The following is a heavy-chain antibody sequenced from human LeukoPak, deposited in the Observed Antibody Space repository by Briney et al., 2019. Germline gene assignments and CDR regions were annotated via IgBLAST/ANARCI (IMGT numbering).Heavy chain of an antibody. CDR3: ARSSISPHYYFYYMDV. J-gene: IGHJ6*03. V-gene: IGHV3-30*01. CDR2: ISHDGNDK. D-gene: IGHD2-2*01. CDR1: GFTFSSYA. Sequence: PGGSLGLSCAASGFTFSSYAMHWVRQAPGKGLEWVAFISHDGNDKYFADSVRGRFTISRDISKNTLYLQMNSLRAEDTAVYYCARSSISPHYYFYYMDVWGKGTTVTVSS.